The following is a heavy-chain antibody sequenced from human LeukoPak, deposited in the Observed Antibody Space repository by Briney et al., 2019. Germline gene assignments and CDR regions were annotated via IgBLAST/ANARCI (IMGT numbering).Heavy chain of an antibody. V-gene: IGHV4-59*12. CDR1: GGSISRDY. CDR2: IYYMGST. CDR3: ASGLWFGELLL. Sequence: SETLSLTCTVSGGSISRDYWRWIRQPAGKGLEWIGYIYYMGSTNYHPSLKGQVTISVDSSKNRFSLKLTSVTAADTAVYYCASGLWFGELLLWGQGPLVSVSS. D-gene: IGHD3-10*01. J-gene: IGHJ4*02.